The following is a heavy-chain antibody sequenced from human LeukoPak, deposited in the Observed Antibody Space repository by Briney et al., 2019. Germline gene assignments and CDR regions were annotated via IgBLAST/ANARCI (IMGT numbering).Heavy chain of an antibody. Sequence: SETLSLTCTVSGGSISSYYWSWIRQPPGKGLEWIGYIYYSGSTNYNPSLKSRVTISVDTSKNQFSLKLSSVTAADTAVYYCARGGRYYDSSGYYAFDYWGQGTLVTVSS. V-gene: IGHV4-59*12. CDR2: IYYSGST. J-gene: IGHJ4*02. CDR3: ARGGRYYDSSGYYAFDY. D-gene: IGHD3-22*01. CDR1: GGSISSYY.